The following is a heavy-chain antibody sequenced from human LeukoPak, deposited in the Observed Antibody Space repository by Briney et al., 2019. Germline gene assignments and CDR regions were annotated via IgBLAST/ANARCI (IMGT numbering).Heavy chain of an antibody. Sequence: PSETLSLTCTVSGGSISSYYWSWIRQPPGKGLEWIGSIYYSGSTYYNPSLKSRVTISVDTSKNQFSLKLTSVTAADTAVYYCARDSISLASGSPVYYFDYWGQGTLVAVSS. J-gene: IGHJ4*02. D-gene: IGHD6-25*01. CDR3: ARDSISLASGSPVYYFDY. CDR2: IYYSGST. CDR1: GGSISSYY. V-gene: IGHV4-39*07.